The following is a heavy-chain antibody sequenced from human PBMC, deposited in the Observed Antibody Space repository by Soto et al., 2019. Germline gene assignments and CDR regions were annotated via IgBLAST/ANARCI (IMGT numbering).Heavy chain of an antibody. CDR1: GGTFSNYA. CDR3: AKDIGFQQHLFVFDN. D-gene: IGHD6-13*01. CDR2: ILPIFTTA. V-gene: IGHV1-69*13. Sequence: SVKVSCKASGGTFSNYAFSWVRQAPGQGLEWMGGILPIFTTATYAPKFQDRVTITADESTSTVYMDLSSLRSEDTALYYWAKDIGFQQHLFVFDNWGQGTLVTVSS. J-gene: IGHJ4*02.